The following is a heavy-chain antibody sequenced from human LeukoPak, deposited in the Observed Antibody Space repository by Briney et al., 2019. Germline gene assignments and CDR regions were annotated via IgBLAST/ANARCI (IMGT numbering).Heavy chain of an antibody. CDR3: VTLESGVNE. J-gene: IGHJ4*02. D-gene: IGHD3-10*01. Sequence: GGSLRLSCAASGFTFSNAWINWVRQAPGKGLEWVGRIKSKTGGGTIDYAAAVKGRFTISRDDSLHTLYMQMNSLETAATAEFDWVTLESGVNEWGEGTLVTVSA. V-gene: IGHV3-15*01. CDR1: GFTFSNAW. CDR2: IKSKTGGGTI.